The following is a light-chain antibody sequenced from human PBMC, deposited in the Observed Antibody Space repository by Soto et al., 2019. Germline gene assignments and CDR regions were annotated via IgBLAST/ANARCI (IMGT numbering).Light chain of an antibody. J-gene: IGKJ1*01. Sequence: DIRMTQSPSTLSASVGDRVTITCRARQTISIWLAWYQQKPGKAPKLLIYDASILESGVPSRFSGSGSGTEFTLTISSLQPDDFATYYCQQYNSYSGTFGQGTKVDIK. CDR2: DAS. CDR3: QQYNSYSGT. CDR1: QTISIW. V-gene: IGKV1-5*01.